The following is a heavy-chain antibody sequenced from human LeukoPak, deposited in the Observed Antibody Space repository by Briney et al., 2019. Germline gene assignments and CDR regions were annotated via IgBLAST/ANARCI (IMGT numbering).Heavy chain of an antibody. CDR2: IYPGDSDT. CDR1: GYSFTSYW. J-gene: IGHJ6*02. CDR3: ARQGRGSGSYTEDYYGMDV. Sequence: GESLKISCKGSGYSFTSYWIGWVRQMPGEGLEWMGIIYPGDSDTRYSPSFQGQVTISADKSISTAYLQWSSLKASDTAMYYCARQGRGSGSYTEDYYGMDVWGQGTTVTVSS. D-gene: IGHD3-10*01. V-gene: IGHV5-51*01.